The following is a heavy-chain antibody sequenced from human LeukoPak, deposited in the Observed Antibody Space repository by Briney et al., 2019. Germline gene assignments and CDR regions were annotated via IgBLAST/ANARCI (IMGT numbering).Heavy chain of an antibody. CDR1: GGSISSSNW. J-gene: IGHJ4*02. Sequence: SETLSLTCAVSGGSISSSNWWSWVRQPPGKGLEWIGEIYHSGSTNYNPSLKSRVTISVDKSKNQFSLRLSSVTAADTAVYYCASRIPVAGNSYFDSWGQGTLVTVSS. CDR3: ASRIPVAGNSYFDS. CDR2: IYHSGST. V-gene: IGHV4-4*02. D-gene: IGHD6-19*01.